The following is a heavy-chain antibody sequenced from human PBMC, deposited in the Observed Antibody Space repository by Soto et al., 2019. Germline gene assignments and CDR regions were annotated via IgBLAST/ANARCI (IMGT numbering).Heavy chain of an antibody. CDR3: ARDHYGFRSGSYNYAMEV. J-gene: IGHJ6*02. CDR2: IYYTGST. D-gene: IGHD3-3*01. Sequence: PSETLSLTCTVSGGSVSSESHYWSWIRQTPXKGLEWIGYIYYTGSTNYNPSLKGRVTMSVDTSRYQLSLRLRSVTRADSAVYYCARDHYGFRSGSYNYAMEVWGQGAKVTVSS. V-gene: IGHV4-61*01. CDR1: GGSVSSESHY.